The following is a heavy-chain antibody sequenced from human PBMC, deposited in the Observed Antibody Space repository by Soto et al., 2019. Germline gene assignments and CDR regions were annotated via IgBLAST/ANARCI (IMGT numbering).Heavy chain of an antibody. CDR2: ISSTGATT. J-gene: IGHJ4*02. CDR3: ARLPKGSLVTA. CDR1: GFSFSDHS. D-gene: IGHD2-21*02. V-gene: IGHV3-48*02. Sequence: VESGGALVSPGGSLRLSCVASGFSFSDHSIHWVRRAPGKGLQWISYISSTGATTYYADSVKGRFTVSRDNAKNALFLQMNSLRDDDTATYYCARLPKGSLVTAWGQGARVTVSS.